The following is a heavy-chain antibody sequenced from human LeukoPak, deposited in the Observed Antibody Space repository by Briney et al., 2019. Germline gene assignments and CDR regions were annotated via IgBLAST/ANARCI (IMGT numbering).Heavy chain of an antibody. CDR2: ISGDGGST. Sequence: GGSLRLSCAASGFTFDDYAMHWVRQAPGKGLEWVSLISGDGGSTYYADSVKGRFTISRDHSKNSLYLQMNSLRTEDTALYYCAKDMVRYYYYYYMDVWGKGSTVTVSS. CDR1: GFTFDDYA. V-gene: IGHV3-43*02. CDR3: AKDMVRYYYYYYMDV. J-gene: IGHJ6*03.